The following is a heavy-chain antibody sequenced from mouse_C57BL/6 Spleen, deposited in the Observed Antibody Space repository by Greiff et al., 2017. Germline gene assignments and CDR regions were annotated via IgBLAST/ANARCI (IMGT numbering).Heavy chain of an antibody. D-gene: IGHD2-5*01. CDR1: GYTFTSYT. CDR2: INPSSGYT. Sequence: VQLQQSGAELARPGASVKMSCKASGYTFTSYTMHWVKQRPGQGLEWIGYINPSSGYTKYNQKFKDKATLTAVKSSSTAYKQQSSLTSEDAAVYYCGRSGSYNNYYFDYWGQGTTLTVSS. CDR3: GRSGSYNNYYFDY. J-gene: IGHJ2*01. V-gene: IGHV1-4*01.